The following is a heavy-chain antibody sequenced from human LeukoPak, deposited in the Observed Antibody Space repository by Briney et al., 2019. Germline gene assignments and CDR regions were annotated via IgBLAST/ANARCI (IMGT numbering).Heavy chain of an antibody. CDR1: GYTFTSYG. J-gene: IGHJ4*02. V-gene: IGHV1-18*01. CDR2: ISAYNGNT. CDR3: AITIAARPH. D-gene: IGHD6-6*01. Sequence: AAVKVSCKASGYTFTSYGISWVRQAPGQGLEWMGWISAYNGNTNYAHKPQGRVTMTTDTSTSTAYMELRSLRSDDTAVYYCAITIAARPHWGQGTLVTVSS.